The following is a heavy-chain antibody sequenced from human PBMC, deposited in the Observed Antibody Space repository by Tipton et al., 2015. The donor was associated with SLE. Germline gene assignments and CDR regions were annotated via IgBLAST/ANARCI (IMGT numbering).Heavy chain of an antibody. CDR2: INHSGST. CDR3: ARGLPPRRITIFGVVTPRYYFDY. D-gene: IGHD3-3*01. CDR1: GGSFSGYY. V-gene: IGHV4-34*01. Sequence: TLSLTCAVYGGSFSGYYWSWIRQPPGKGLEWIGEINHSGSTNYNPSLKSRVTISVDTSKNQFSLKLGSVTAADTAVYYCARGLPPRRITIFGVVTPRYYFDYWGQGTLVTVSS. J-gene: IGHJ4*02.